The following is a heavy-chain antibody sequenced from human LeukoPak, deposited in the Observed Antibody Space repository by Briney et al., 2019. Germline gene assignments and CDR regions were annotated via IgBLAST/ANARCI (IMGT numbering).Heavy chain of an antibody. CDR1: GGSISSSSYY. Sequence: SETLSLTCTVSGGSISSSSYYWGWIRQPPGKGLEWIGSIYYSGSTYYNPSLKSRVTISVDTSKNQFSLKLSSVTAADTAVYYCARSKVGDEVAVAPQSKAFDIWGQGTMVTVSS. CDR3: ARSKVGDEVAVAPQSKAFDI. CDR2: IYYSGST. J-gene: IGHJ3*02. D-gene: IGHD6-19*01. V-gene: IGHV4-39*07.